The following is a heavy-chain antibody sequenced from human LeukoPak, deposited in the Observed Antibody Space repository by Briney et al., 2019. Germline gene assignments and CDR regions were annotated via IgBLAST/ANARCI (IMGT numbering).Heavy chain of an antibody. D-gene: IGHD6-13*01. CDR1: GFTFTSYD. V-gene: IGHV1-8*01. J-gene: IGHJ1*01. Sequence: GASVKVSCKAPGFTFTSYDINWVRQATGQGLEWMGWMNPNSGNTGYAQKFQGRVTMTRNTSISTAYMELSSLRSEDTAVYYCARGWAAGTQYFQHWGQGTLVTVSS. CDR2: MNPNSGNT. CDR3: ARGWAAGTQYFQH.